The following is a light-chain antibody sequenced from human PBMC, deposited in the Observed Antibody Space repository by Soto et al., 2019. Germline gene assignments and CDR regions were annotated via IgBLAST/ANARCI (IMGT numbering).Light chain of an antibody. Sequence: QSALTQPASVSGPPGQSITISCSGTSNDVGGYDYVSWYQQHPGKAPKLVIYEVSNRPSWVSNRFSGSKSGNTASLTISGLQPEDEADYYCNSYTSSSTLVFGGGTKLTVL. CDR1: SNDVGGYDY. V-gene: IGLV2-14*01. CDR3: NSYTSSSTLV. J-gene: IGLJ2*01. CDR2: EVS.